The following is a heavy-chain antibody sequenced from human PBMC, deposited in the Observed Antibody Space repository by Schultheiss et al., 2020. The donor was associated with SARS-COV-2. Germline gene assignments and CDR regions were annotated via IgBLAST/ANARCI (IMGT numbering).Heavy chain of an antibody. J-gene: IGHJ6*03. CDR2: ISSNGGST. Sequence: GESLKISCSASGFTFSSYAMHWVRQAPGKGLEYVSAISSNGGSTYYADSVKGRFTISRDNSKNTLYLQMNSLRAEDTAVYYCARDTTYYYYMDVWGKGTTVTVSS. D-gene: IGHD1-1*01. CDR1: GFTFSSYA. V-gene: IGHV3-64*04. CDR3: ARDTTYYYYMDV.